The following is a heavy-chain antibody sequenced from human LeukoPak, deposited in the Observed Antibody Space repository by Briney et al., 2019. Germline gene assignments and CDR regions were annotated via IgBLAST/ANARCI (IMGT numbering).Heavy chain of an antibody. V-gene: IGHV1-8*03. D-gene: IGHD6-19*01. Sequence: ASVTVSCKASGYTFTSYDINWVRQAPGQGLEWMGWMNPNSGNTGYAQKFQGRVTITRNTSISTAYMELSSLRSEDTAVYYCARGFFGSGWYGYYYMDVWGKGTTVTVSS. CDR3: ARGFFGSGWYGYYYMDV. J-gene: IGHJ6*03. CDR2: MNPNSGNT. CDR1: GYTFTSYD.